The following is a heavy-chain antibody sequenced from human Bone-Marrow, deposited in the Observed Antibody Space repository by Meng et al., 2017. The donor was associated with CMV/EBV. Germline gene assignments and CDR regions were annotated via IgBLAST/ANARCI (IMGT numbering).Heavy chain of an antibody. V-gene: IGHV4-59*01. CDR2: IYYSGST. D-gene: IGHD1-14*01. J-gene: IGHJ6*02. CDR3: ARTTPYYYGMDV. Sequence: SETLSLTCTVSGGSISSYYWSWIRQPPGKGLEWIGYIYYSGSTNYNPSLKSRVTISVDTSKNQFSLKLSSVTAADTAVYYCARTTPYYYGMDVWGQGTTVTVCS. CDR1: GGSISSYY.